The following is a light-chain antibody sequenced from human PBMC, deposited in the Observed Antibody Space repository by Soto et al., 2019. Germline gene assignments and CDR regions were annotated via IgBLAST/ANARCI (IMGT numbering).Light chain of an antibody. V-gene: IGKV3-20*01. CDR3: QQYGAYPT. CDR2: GAS. Sequence: ETVLTQSPGTLSLSPGETATLSCRASQSVISFYLAWYQQKPGQAPRLLIYGASSRATGIPDRFSGSGSGTDFTLTISRLEPEDFAVYYCQQYGAYPTFGQGTKVEIK. CDR1: QSVISFY. J-gene: IGKJ1*01.